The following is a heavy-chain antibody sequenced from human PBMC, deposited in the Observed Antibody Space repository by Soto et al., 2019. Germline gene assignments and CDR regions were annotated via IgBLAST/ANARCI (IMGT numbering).Heavy chain of an antibody. CDR3: ARGVVYAAAAPDYYDMDV. CDR1: GYTFTNYD. V-gene: IGHV1-8*01. D-gene: IGHD6-13*01. Sequence: ASVKVSCKASGYTFTNYDINWVRQATGQGLEWMGWMNPNSGNTGYAQKFQGRVTMTRNTSISTAYMELSSLRSEDTAVYYCARGVVYAAAAPDYYDMDVWGQGTTVTV. J-gene: IGHJ6*02. CDR2: MNPNSGNT.